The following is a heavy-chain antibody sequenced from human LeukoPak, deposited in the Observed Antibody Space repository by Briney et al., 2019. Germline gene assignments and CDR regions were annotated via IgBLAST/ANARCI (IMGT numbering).Heavy chain of an antibody. CDR3: ASEIGRAAEVEGYYYYYMDV. Sequence: SVKVSCKASGGTFSSYAISWVRQAPGQGLEWMGGIIPIFGTANYAQKFQGRVTITTDESTSTAYMELSSLRSEDTAVYYCASEIGRAAEVEGYYYYYMDVWGKGTTVTVSS. D-gene: IGHD2-15*01. CDR2: IIPIFGTA. CDR1: GGTFSSYA. V-gene: IGHV1-69*05. J-gene: IGHJ6*03.